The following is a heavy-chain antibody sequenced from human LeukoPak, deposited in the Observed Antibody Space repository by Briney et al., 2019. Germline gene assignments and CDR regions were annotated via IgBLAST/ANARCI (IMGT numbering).Heavy chain of an antibody. CDR3: ARPVYGSSWYSYYYYYMDV. D-gene: IGHD6-13*01. J-gene: IGHJ6*03. Sequence: SETLSLTGAVDGGSFGGYYWIWIRQPPGKGLEWIGEINHSGSTNYNPSLKSRVTISVDTSKNQFSLKLSSVTAAATAVYYCARPVYGSSWYSYYYYYMDVWGKGTTVTISS. V-gene: IGHV4-34*01. CDR1: GGSFGGYY. CDR2: INHSGST.